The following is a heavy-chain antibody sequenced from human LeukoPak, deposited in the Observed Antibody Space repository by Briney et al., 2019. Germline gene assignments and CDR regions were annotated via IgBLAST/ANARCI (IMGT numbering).Heavy chain of an antibody. CDR1: GFTFSDYY. V-gene: IGHV3-11*04. Sequence: GGSLRLSCAASGFTFSDYYMSWIRQAPGKGLEWISYISSSGSTIYYADSVKGRFTISRDNAKNSLYLQMNSLRAEDTAVYYCARDPSSGWYLKGWFDPWGQGTLVTVSS. CDR3: ARDPSSGWYLKGWFDP. J-gene: IGHJ5*02. D-gene: IGHD6-19*01. CDR2: ISSSGSTI.